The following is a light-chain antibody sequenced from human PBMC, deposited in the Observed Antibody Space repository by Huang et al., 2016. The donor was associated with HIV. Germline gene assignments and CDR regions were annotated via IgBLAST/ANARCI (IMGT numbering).Light chain of an antibody. J-gene: IGKJ3*01. V-gene: IGKV1-39*01. CDR1: QSISNF. Sequence: DIQMTQSPSSLSASVGDRVNITCRASQSISNFLNWYQQKPGKAPKRLIYTASKLQSGVPSRFSGSESGTDFTLTINSLQPEDFATFYCQQSYTTPDTFGPGTKLDIK. CDR3: QQSYTTPDT. CDR2: TAS.